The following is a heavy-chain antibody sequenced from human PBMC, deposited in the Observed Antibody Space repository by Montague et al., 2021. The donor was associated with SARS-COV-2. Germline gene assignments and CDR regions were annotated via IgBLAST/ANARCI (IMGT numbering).Heavy chain of an antibody. CDR3: ARRGRKLLPVATTIGGFDI. D-gene: IGHD5-12*01. J-gene: IGHJ3*02. CDR1: GGSISSSNYY. V-gene: IGHV4-39*02. CDR2: IYDSGST. Sequence: SETLSLTCTVSGGSISSSNYYWDWIRQSPGKGLEWIGSIYDSGSTHYNPSLKSRVTISVDTSKNHFSLKLSSVTAADTAVYYCARRGRKLLPVATTIGGFDIWGQGTMVTVSS.